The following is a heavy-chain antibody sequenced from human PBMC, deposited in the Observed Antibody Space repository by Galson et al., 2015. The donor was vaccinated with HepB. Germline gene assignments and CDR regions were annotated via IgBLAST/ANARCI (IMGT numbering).Heavy chain of an antibody. J-gene: IGHJ4*02. CDR2: IRSKATNYAA. CDR3: VRSGDFSGYSSR. CDR1: GFTLSGSA. Sequence: SLRLSCAASGFTLSGSAIHWVRQASGKGPEWIGHIRSKATNYAALYVPSLEGRFTISRDDSKNMAYLHMRSLKTDDTAVYYCVRSGDFSGYSSRWGQGTLVTVSS. D-gene: IGHD6-13*01. V-gene: IGHV3-73*01.